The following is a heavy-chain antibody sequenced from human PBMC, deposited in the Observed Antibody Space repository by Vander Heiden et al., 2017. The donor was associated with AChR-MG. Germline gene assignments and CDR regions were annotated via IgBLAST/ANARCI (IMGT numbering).Heavy chain of an antibody. CDR2: ISNSGRNI. V-gene: IGHV3-11*01. Sequence: QVQLVESGGGLVKPAGSLRLPCAAPGFTFSDYYMSWIRQAPGKGLEWVSYISNSGRNIYYADSVKGRFTISRDDAKNSLFLQVNSLRAEDTAVYYCAGYFIPYYFYYWGQGTLVTVSS. CDR3: AGYFIPYYFYY. J-gene: IGHJ4*02. CDR1: GFTFSDYY. D-gene: IGHD3-22*01.